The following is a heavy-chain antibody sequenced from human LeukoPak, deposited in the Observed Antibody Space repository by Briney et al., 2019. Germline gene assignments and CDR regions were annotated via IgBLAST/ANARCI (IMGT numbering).Heavy chain of an antibody. V-gene: IGHV1-2*02. CDR1: GGTFSSYA. J-gene: IGHJ4*02. D-gene: IGHD2-2*01. Sequence: ASVKVSCKASGGTFSSYAISWVRQAPGQGLEWMGWINPNSGGTNYAQKFQGRVTMTGDTSISTAYMELSRLRSDDTAVYYCATAADCSSTSCYGVDYWGQGTLVTVSS. CDR2: INPNSGGT. CDR3: ATAADCSSTSCYGVDY.